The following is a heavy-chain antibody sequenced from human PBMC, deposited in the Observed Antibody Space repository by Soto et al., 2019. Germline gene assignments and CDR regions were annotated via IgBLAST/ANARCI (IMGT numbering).Heavy chain of an antibody. CDR2: ISAYNGNS. J-gene: IGHJ6*02. CDR1: GYTFTSYG. V-gene: IGHV1-18*01. CDR3: ARIADCSTTSCSFPSRFHIRGYYYYYGLDV. Sequence: QVQLVQSGAEVKKPGASVKVSCKASGYTFTSYGISWVRQAPGQGLEWVGWISAYNGNSNFAQKYHGRVTMTTDTSKSTAYMEMSSLRSDDTAVYYCARIADCSTTSCSFPSRFHIRGYYYYYGLDVWGQGTTVTVSS. D-gene: IGHD2-2*01.